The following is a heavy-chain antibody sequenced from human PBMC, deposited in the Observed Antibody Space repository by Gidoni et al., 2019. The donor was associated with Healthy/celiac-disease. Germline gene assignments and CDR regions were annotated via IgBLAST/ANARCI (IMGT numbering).Heavy chain of an antibody. CDR2: IRSKANSYAT. V-gene: IGHV3-73*01. D-gene: IGHD3-3*01. J-gene: IGHJ6*03. Sequence: ASGKGLEWVGRIRSKANSYATAYAASVKGRFTISRDDSKNTAYLQMNSLKTEDTAVYYCTPVYYDSLYYYYMDVWGKGTTVTVSS. CDR3: TPVYYDSLYYYYMDV.